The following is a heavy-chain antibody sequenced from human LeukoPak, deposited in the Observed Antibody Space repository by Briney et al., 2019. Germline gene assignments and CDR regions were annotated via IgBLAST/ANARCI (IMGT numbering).Heavy chain of an antibody. D-gene: IGHD3-10*01. CDR1: RFTFTNYW. J-gene: IGHJ4*02. CDR2: ITPDGREA. Sequence: GGSLRLSCAASRFTFTNYWMTWDRQAPGKGLDWVANITPDGREAYYVDSVRGRFTISRDNAKNSLFLQMNSLRVEDTAVYYCASWDTGNYYWIGDWGQATLGTVSS. CDR3: ASWDTGNYYWIGD. V-gene: IGHV3-7*03.